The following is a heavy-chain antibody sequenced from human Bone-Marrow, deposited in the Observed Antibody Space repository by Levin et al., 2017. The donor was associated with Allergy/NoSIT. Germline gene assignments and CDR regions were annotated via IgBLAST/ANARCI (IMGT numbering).Heavy chain of an antibody. D-gene: IGHD3-22*01. Sequence: GGSLRLSCAASGFTFSSYSMNWVRQAPGKGLEWVSSISSSSSYIYYADSVKGRFTISRDNAKNSLYLQMNSLRAEDTAVYYCARGFDSSGYYSPNAYDYWGQGTLVTVSS. V-gene: IGHV3-21*01. CDR3: ARGFDSSGYYSPNAYDY. CDR1: GFTFSSYS. J-gene: IGHJ4*02. CDR2: ISSSSSYI.